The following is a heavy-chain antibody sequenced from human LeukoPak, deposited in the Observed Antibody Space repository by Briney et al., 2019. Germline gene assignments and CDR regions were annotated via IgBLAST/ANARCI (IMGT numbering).Heavy chain of an antibody. CDR1: GGSINSGGYY. D-gene: IGHD2-21*02. CDR3: ARDKSHIVVVTSYYGMDV. J-gene: IGHJ6*02. V-gene: IGHV4-31*03. Sequence: SETLSLTCTVSGGSINSGGYYWSWIRQHPGKGLEWIGYIYYSGSTYYNPSLKSRVTISVDTSKNQFSLKLSSVTAADTAVYYCARDKSHIVVVTSYYGMDVWGQGTTVTVSS. CDR2: IYYSGST.